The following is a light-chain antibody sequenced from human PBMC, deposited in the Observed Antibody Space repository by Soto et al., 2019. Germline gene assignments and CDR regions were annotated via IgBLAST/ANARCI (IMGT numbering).Light chain of an antibody. V-gene: IGLV1-44*01. CDR3: ASWDDSLNAWV. CDR2: GND. CDR1: TSNIGSNT. Sequence: QSVLTQPHSASGTPGPRVTISCSVSTSNIGSNTVNWYQHLPGSAPKLLIYGNDQRPSGVPDRFSGSKFGPSASLAIGGLQSEDEAEYYCASWDDSLNAWVFGGGTKVTVL. J-gene: IGLJ3*02.